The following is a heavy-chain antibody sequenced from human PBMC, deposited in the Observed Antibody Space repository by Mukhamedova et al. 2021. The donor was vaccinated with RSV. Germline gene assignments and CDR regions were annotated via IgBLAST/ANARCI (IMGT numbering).Heavy chain of an antibody. CDR2: ISTSSSTI. Sequence: GLEWVSYISTSSSTIYYADSVKGRFTISRDNAKNSLYLQMNSLRDEDTAVYYWAREYSSSSGRAFDIWGQGTMVTVSS. J-gene: IGHJ3*02. CDR3: AREYSSSSGRAFDI. V-gene: IGHV3-48*02. D-gene: IGHD6-6*01.